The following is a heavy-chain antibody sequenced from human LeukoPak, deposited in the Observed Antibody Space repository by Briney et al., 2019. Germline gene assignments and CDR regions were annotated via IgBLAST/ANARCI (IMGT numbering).Heavy chain of an antibody. CDR1: GFTFSSYA. J-gene: IGHJ4*02. CDR3: AKGSSIVGERD. CDR2: IRGSGGST. D-gene: IGHD1-26*01. V-gene: IGHV3-23*01. Sequence: GGSLRLSCAASGFTFSSYAMSWVRQAPGKGLEWVSTIRGSGGSTYYADSVKGRFTISRDNSKNTLYLQMNSLRAEDTAVYFCAKGSSIVGERDWGQGTLVTVSS.